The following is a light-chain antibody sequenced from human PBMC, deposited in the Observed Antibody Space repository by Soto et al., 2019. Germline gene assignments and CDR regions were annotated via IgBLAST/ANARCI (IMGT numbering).Light chain of an antibody. CDR3: QQYNTGSPKT. J-gene: IGKJ1*01. Sequence: DIQMTQSPSTLSASVGDRVTITCRASESISRWLAWYQQKPGKAPKLLIYRASSLESGVPSRFSGRGSGAEFTLPTSSLQPDDFATYYCQQYNTGSPKTSGHGTKVEIK. CDR1: ESISRW. V-gene: IGKV1-5*03. CDR2: RAS.